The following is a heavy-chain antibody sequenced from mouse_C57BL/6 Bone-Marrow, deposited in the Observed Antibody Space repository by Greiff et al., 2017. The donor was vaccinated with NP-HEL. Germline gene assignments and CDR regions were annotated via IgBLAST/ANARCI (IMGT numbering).Heavy chain of an antibody. D-gene: IGHD1-1*01. Sequence: VQLQQPGAELVKPGASVKLSCKASGYTFTSYWMHWVKQRPGQGLEWIGMIHPNSGSTNYNEKFKSKATLTVDKSSSTAYMQLSSLTSEDSAVYYGARRGYYGSSPAWFAYWGQGTLVTVSA. J-gene: IGHJ3*01. V-gene: IGHV1-64*01. CDR1: GYTFTSYW. CDR3: ARRGYYGSSPAWFAY. CDR2: IHPNSGST.